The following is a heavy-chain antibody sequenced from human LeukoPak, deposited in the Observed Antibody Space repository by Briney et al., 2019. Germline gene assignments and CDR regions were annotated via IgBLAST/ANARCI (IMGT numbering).Heavy chain of an antibody. D-gene: IGHD3-10*01. J-gene: IGHJ6*02. CDR2: IYYSGST. V-gene: IGHV4-59*11. CDR3: ARGGRRITMVRGVIRERRPDNYYYYGMDV. CDR1: GGSISSHY. Sequence: SETLSLTCTDSGGSISSHYWSWIRQPPAKGLEWIGYIYYSGSTNYNPSLQSRVTISVDTSNNQFSLKLSSVTAADTAVYYCARGGRRITMVRGVIRERRPDNYYYYGMDVWGQGTTVTVSS.